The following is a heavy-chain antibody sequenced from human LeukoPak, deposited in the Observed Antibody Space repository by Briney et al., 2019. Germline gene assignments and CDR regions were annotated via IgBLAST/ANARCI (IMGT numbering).Heavy chain of an antibody. CDR2: MNPNSGNT. CDR1: GYTFTSYD. D-gene: IGHD2-8*01. J-gene: IGHJ4*02. Sequence: GASVKVSCKASGYTFTSYDINWVRQATGQGLQRMGWMNPNSGNTGYAQKFQGRVTITRDTSISTAYMELSSLRSEDTAVYYCARANGEYYFDYWGQGTLVTVSS. V-gene: IGHV1-8*03. CDR3: ARANGEYYFDY.